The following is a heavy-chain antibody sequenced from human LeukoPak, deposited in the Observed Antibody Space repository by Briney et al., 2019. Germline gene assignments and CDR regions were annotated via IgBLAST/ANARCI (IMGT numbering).Heavy chain of an antibody. Sequence: GGSLRLSCAASGFTFSSYGMHWVRQAPAKGLEGVAVIWYDGSNKYYEDSVKGRFTISRDNSKNTLYLQMNSLRAEDTAVYYCARAHLYCSGCSCYLIDYWGQGTLVTVSS. CDR3: ARAHLYCSGCSCYLIDY. CDR2: IWYDGSNK. J-gene: IGHJ4*02. V-gene: IGHV3-33*01. CDR1: GFTFSSYG. D-gene: IGHD2-15*01.